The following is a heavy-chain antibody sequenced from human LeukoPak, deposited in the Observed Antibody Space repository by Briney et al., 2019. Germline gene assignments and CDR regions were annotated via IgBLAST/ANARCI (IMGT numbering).Heavy chain of an antibody. CDR2: IYYSGNT. Sequence: SETLSLTCTVPGGSISSGGYYYSSIRQHPGKGLEWIWYIYYSGNTYYNPSLKSQLTISVNTPNNQFSLKLSSVTAADTAVYYCARYDNEVVVEVPYDAFDIWGQGTMVTVSS. CDR3: ARYDNEVVVEVPYDAFDI. CDR1: GGSISSGGYY. J-gene: IGHJ3*02. V-gene: IGHV4-31*01. D-gene: IGHD2-21*01.